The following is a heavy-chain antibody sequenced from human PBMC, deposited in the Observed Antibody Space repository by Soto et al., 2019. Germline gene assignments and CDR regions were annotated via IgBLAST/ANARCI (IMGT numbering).Heavy chain of an antibody. CDR3: AKDRGVVPAAKGVVFDY. J-gene: IGHJ4*02. Sequence: EVQLVESGGGLVQPGRSLRLSCAASGFTFDDYAMHWVRQAPGKGLEWVSGISWNSGSIGYADSVKGRFTISRDNAKNSLYLQMNSLRAEDTALYYCAKDRGVVPAAKGVVFDYWGQGPLVTVSS. V-gene: IGHV3-9*01. CDR2: ISWNSGSI. CDR1: GFTFDDYA. D-gene: IGHD2-2*01.